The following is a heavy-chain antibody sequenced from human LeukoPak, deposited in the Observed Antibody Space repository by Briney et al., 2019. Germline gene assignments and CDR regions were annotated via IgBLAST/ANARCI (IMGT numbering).Heavy chain of an antibody. D-gene: IGHD3-16*02. CDR1: GGSIRDYQ. V-gene: IGHV4-4*09. J-gene: IGHJ4*02. CDR3: ARDNRSLLDS. CDR2: INTNGRT. Sequence: SETLSLTCAVSGGSIRDYQWSWIRQPPGKGLEWIGHINTNGRTDYNPSLRSRLTFSVDTSRDHFSLKMTSVTAADTAVYYCARDNRSLLDSWGQGILVTVSS.